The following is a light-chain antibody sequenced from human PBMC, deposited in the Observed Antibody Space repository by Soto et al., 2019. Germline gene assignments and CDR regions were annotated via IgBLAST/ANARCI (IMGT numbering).Light chain of an antibody. CDR1: SSDAVGYNY. Sequence: SVHNQTTTLSVSPGQPITISCTGTSSDAVGYNYLSWYQQHPRQAPKLMIYDVSGRPSGISNRFSASKSGNTASLTISGLQAEDEADYYCCSYRSTSTPWVFGTGTKVTGL. V-gene: IGLV2-14*03. CDR3: CSYRSTSTPWV. J-gene: IGLJ1*01. CDR2: DVS.